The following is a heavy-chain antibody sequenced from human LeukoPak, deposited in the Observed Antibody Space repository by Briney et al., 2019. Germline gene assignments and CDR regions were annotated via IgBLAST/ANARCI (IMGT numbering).Heavy chain of an antibody. CDR1: GHSISSGYY. CDR2: INHSGST. CDR3: ARDKYSYGWRPHLYYFDY. Sequence: SETLSLTCAVSGHSISSGYYWGWIRQPPGKGLEWIGEINHSGSTNYNPSLKSRVTISVDTSKNQFSLKLSSVTAADTAVYYCARDKYSYGWRPHLYYFDYWGQGTLVTVSS. J-gene: IGHJ4*02. D-gene: IGHD5-18*01. V-gene: IGHV4-38-2*02.